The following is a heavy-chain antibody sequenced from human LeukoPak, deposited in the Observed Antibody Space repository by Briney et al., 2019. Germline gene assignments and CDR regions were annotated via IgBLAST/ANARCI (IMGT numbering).Heavy chain of an antibody. CDR2: ISTSSTFI. CDR3: ARGRGMIESYYFDY. J-gene: IGHJ4*02. D-gene: IGHD3-22*01. CDR1: GFAFSTYA. V-gene: IGHV3-21*01. Sequence: GGSLRLSCAASGFAFSTYAMHWVRQAPGKGLEWVSSISTSSTFIYYSDSVKGRFTISRDNAKNSLYLQMNSLRAEDTAVYYCARGRGMIESYYFDYWGQGTLVTVPS.